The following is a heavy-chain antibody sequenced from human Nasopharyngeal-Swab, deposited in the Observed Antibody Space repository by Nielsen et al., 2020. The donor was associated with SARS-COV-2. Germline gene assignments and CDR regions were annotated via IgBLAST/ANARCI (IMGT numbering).Heavy chain of an antibody. CDR2: INSDGSST. Sequence: GESLKISCAASGFTFSSYWMHWVRQAPGKGLVWVSRINSDGSSTSYADSVKGRFTISRDNAKNTLYLQMNSMRAEDTAVYYCARDWVGYCSSTSCPSIWGQGTLVTVSS. D-gene: IGHD2-2*03. V-gene: IGHV3-74*01. CDR3: ARDWVGYCSSTSCPSI. CDR1: GFTFSSYW. J-gene: IGHJ4*02.